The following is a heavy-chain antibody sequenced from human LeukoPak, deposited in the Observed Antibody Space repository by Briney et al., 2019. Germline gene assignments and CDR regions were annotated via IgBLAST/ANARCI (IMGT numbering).Heavy chain of an antibody. D-gene: IGHD3-22*01. Sequence: SETLSLTCTVSGGSISRYYWNWIRQPPGKGLECIGYIYYSGSTNYNPSLKSRVSISVDTSKNQFSLKLSSVTAADTAVYYCARESLIGSGSQIQGAFDIWGQGTMVTVSS. V-gene: IGHV4-59*01. CDR2: IYYSGST. CDR1: GGSISRYY. J-gene: IGHJ3*02. CDR3: ARESLIGSGSQIQGAFDI.